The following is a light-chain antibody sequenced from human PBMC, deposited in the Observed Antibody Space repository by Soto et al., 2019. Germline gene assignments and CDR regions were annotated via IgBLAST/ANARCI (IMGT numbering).Light chain of an antibody. J-gene: IGLJ3*02. V-gene: IGLV2-14*01. CDR2: EVT. CDR3: SSYASGSTLWV. CDR1: SNDVGGYNY. Sequence: QSVLTQPASVSGSPGQSIAISCRGTSNDVGGYNYVSWYQHHPGKAPKLIIYEVTYRPSGISNRFSGSRSGHTASLTISGLQAEDEADYYCSSYASGSTLWVFGGGTKVTVL.